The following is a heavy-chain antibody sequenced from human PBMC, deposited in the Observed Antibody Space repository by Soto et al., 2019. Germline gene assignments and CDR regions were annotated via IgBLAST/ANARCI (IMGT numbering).Heavy chain of an antibody. J-gene: IGHJ4*03. D-gene: IGHD3-22*01. CDR2: INSDGTTI. V-gene: IGHV3-74*01. CDR3: VRDRGYPDSFDI. CDR1: GFNFGPFW. Sequence: GSLRLSCAASGFNFGPFWMHWVRQAPGKGLVWVSHINSDGTTIVYADSVKGRFTISRDNAKNTLYLQMNSLRVEDTAVYFCVRDRGYPDSFDIWGPGTLVTSPQ.